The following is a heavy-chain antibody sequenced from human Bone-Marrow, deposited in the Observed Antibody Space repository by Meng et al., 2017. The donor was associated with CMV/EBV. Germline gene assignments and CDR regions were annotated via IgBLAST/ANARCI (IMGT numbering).Heavy chain of an antibody. Sequence: ASVKVSCKASGYTFTTYYIHWVRQTPGQGLEWMGKINPSDGSTVYAQRFMGRVTMTTDTSTSTVYMELSSLRSEDTAVYYCARDRGVVTGIPHHWGQGTHVTVSS. J-gene: IGHJ5*02. CDR2: INPSDGST. D-gene: IGHD2-21*02. CDR1: GYTFTTYY. V-gene: IGHV1-46*01. CDR3: ARDRGVVTGIPHH.